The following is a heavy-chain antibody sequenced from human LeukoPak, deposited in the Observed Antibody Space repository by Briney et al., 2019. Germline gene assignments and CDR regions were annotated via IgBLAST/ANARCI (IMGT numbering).Heavy chain of an antibody. CDR3: AKDLGYYGSGTLDY. J-gene: IGHJ4*02. D-gene: IGHD3-10*01. CDR1: GLTFNNYA. Sequence: GGSLRLSCAVSGLTFNNYAMSWVRQAPGKGLEWVAFIRYDGTNKYYADSVKGRFTISRDNSKNTLYLQMNSLRAEDTAVYYCAKDLGYYGSGTLDYWGQGTLVTVSS. V-gene: IGHV3-30*02. CDR2: IRYDGTNK.